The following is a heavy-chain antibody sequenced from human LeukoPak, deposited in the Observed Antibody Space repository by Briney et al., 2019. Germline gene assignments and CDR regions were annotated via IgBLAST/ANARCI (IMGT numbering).Heavy chain of an antibody. CDR3: AKTYYDFWSGYYGNNYFDY. V-gene: IGHV3-23*01. CDR1: GFTFSTYA. Sequence: HPGGSLRLSCAASGFTFSTYAVNWVRQAPGKGLEWVSTISGSGDSTYYADSVKGRFTISRDNSKNTLYLQMNSLRAEDTAVYYCAKTYYDFWSGYYGNNYFDYWGQGTLVTVSS. J-gene: IGHJ4*02. CDR2: ISGSGDST. D-gene: IGHD3-3*01.